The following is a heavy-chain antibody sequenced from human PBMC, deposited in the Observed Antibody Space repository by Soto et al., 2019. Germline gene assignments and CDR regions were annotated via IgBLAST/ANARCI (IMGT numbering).Heavy chain of an antibody. Sequence: GGSLRLSFAASGFTFSIYAMSWFRQAPGKGLEWVSAISGSGGSTYYADSVKGRFTISRDNSKNTLYLQMNSLRAEDTAVYYCASAGVDTAMLASYCYCGMDVWGQGTTVTVP. CDR3: ASAGVDTAMLASYCYCGMDV. V-gene: IGHV3-23*01. CDR2: ISGSGGST. CDR1: GFTFSIYA. D-gene: IGHD5-18*01. J-gene: IGHJ6*02.